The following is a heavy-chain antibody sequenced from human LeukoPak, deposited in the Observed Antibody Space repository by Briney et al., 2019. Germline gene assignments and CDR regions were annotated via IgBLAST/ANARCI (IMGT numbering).Heavy chain of an antibody. CDR1: GYTLTELS. V-gene: IGHV1-24*01. Sequence: ASVKVSCKVSGYTLTELSMHWVRQAPGKGLEWMGGFDPEDGETIYAQKFQGRVTMTEDTSTDTAYMELSSLRSEDTAVYYCATAYISIVVVPAAMIYWGQGTLVTVSS. CDR2: FDPEDGET. CDR3: ATAYISIVVVPAAMIY. D-gene: IGHD2-2*01. J-gene: IGHJ4*02.